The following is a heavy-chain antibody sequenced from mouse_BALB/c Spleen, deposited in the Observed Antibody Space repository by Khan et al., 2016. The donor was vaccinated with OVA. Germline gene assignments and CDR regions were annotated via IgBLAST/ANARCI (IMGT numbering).Heavy chain of an antibody. Sequence: QLQQSGAELAKPGASVKMSCQASGYTFINYWILWVKQRPGQGLEWIGYINPSTGYTEYNQNFKDKATLTADKSSSTAYMQLSSLTSEDSAVYYCARRGLRWDFDYWGQGTTLTVSS. CDR2: INPSTGYT. CDR1: GYTFINYW. J-gene: IGHJ2*01. CDR3: ARRGLRWDFDY. V-gene: IGHV1-7*01. D-gene: IGHD6-1*01.